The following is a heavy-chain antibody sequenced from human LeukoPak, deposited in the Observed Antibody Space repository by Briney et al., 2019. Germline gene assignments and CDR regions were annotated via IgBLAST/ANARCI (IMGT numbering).Heavy chain of an antibody. J-gene: IGHJ4*02. CDR1: GSTFSSYA. CDR3: AKGAGNVDY. D-gene: IGHD1-1*01. CDR2: ISGRGGST. V-gene: IGHV3-23*01. Sequence: GGSLRPSCAASGSTFSSYATGWVRQAPGKGLGWVSAISGRGGSTYYADSVKGRFTISRDNSKNTLYLQMNSLRAEDTAVFYCAKGAGNVDYWGQGTLVTVSS.